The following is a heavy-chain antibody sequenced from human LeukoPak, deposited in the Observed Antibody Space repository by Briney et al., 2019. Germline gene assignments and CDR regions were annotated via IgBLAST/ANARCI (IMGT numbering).Heavy chain of an antibody. CDR2: ILPIIHIP. J-gene: IGHJ4*02. D-gene: IGHD5-24*01. V-gene: IGHV1-69*02. Sequence: SVKVSCKASGGTFGTYTISWVRQAPGQGLEWMGRILPIIHIPDYAQKFQDRVTITADTSTNTAYMELGSLRSEDTPVYYFSKKMAAAGTLSFWPWGQGTLVTVSS. CDR3: SKKMAAAGTLSFWP. CDR1: GGTFGTYT.